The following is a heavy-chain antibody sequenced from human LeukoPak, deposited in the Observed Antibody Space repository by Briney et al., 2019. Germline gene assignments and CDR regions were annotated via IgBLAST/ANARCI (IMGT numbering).Heavy chain of an antibody. CDR3: ARIEAVTRGYNHAYYFDY. CDR2: IYHNGNT. V-gene: IGHV4-38-2*02. CDR1: TYSISSGYY. Sequence: SETLSLTCTVSTYSISSGYYWGWIRQPPGKGLEWIGNIYHNGNTYYNPSLKSRVTLSVDTSKKQFSLKLRTATAADTAVYYCARIEAVTRGYNHAYYFDYWGQGTLVTVSS. D-gene: IGHD5-18*01. J-gene: IGHJ4*02.